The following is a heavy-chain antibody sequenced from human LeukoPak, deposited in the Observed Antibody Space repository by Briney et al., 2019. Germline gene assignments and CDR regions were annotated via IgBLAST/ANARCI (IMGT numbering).Heavy chain of an antibody. D-gene: IGHD1-26*01. V-gene: IGHV3-64*01. CDR2: ISSNGGST. CDR3: ARDRGTYPYFFDS. J-gene: IGHJ4*02. Sequence: GGSLRLSCAASGFTFSSYAMHWVRKAPGKGLEYVSAISSNGGSTYYANSVKGRFTISRDNSKNTLYLQMGSLRAEDMAVYYCARDRGTYPYFFDSWGQGTLVTVSS. CDR1: GFTFSSYA.